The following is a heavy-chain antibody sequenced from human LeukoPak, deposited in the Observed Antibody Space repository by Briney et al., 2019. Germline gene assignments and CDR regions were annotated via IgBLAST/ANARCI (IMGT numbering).Heavy chain of an antibody. D-gene: IGHD5-12*01. Sequence: SVKVSCKASGGTFSSYAISWVRQAPGQGLEWMGGIIPIFGTANYAQKFQGRVTITRDTSASTAYMELSSLRSEDMAVYYCARGGGYDPYYFDYWGQGTLVTVSS. J-gene: IGHJ4*02. CDR1: GGTFSSYA. CDR2: IIPIFGTA. V-gene: IGHV1-69*05. CDR3: ARGGGYDPYYFDY.